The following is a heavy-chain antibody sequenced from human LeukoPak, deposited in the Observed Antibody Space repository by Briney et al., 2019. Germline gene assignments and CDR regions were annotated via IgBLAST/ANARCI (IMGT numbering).Heavy chain of an antibody. Sequence: ASVKVSCKASGYTFTDYYMHWVRQAPGQGLEWMGWINPSRGATNSPRKFQGRVTMTRDTSISTAYMELSRLRFDDTAIYYCATGEGYGGMDVWGQGPTVSVSS. CDR1: GYTFTDYY. J-gene: IGHJ6*02. CDR2: INPSRGAT. D-gene: IGHD2-15*01. CDR3: ATGEGYGGMDV. V-gene: IGHV1-2*02.